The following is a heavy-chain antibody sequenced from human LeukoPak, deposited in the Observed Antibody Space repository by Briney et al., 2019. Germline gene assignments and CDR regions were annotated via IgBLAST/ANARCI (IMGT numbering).Heavy chain of an antibody. J-gene: IGHJ6*03. CDR2: IYSGGST. Sequence: PGGSLRLSCAASGFTVSSNYMSWVRQAPGKGLEWVSVIYSGGSTYYADSVKGRFTISRDNSKNTLYLQMNSLRAEDTAVYYCAKSKQLEYYYYMDVWGKGTTVTVSS. D-gene: IGHD6-13*01. CDR1: GFTVSSNY. CDR3: AKSKQLEYYYYMDV. V-gene: IGHV3-53*01.